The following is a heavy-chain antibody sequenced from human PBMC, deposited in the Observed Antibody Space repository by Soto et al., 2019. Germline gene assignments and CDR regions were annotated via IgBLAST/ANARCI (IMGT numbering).Heavy chain of an antibody. CDR1: GFTFNKFS. J-gene: IGHJ4*02. V-gene: IGHV3-23*01. CDR3: ARGNRGSRYSASDY. CDR2: ISESGDSA. Sequence: GGSLRLSCATSGFTFNKFSMNWVRQAPGKGLEWLSVISESGDSAFYADSVKGRFTISRDKSNNMVYLQMNSLRVEDTALHHCARGNRGSRYSASDYWGPGTLVTVSS. D-gene: IGHD2-15*01.